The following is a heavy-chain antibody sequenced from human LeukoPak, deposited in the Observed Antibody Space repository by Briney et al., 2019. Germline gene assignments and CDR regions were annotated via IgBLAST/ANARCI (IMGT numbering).Heavy chain of an antibody. V-gene: IGHV3-9*01. CDR3: AKDGGPPCVSTSCYGLDV. CDR2: INWNSANT. D-gene: IGHD2-2*01. Sequence: SLRLSCAAPGFTFADYAMHWVRQVPGKGLEWVSGINWNSANTGYADSVKGRFTISRDNAKNSLYLQMNSLRAEDTALYYCAKDGGPPCVSTSCYGLDVWGQGTTVTVSS. CDR1: GFTFADYA. J-gene: IGHJ6*02.